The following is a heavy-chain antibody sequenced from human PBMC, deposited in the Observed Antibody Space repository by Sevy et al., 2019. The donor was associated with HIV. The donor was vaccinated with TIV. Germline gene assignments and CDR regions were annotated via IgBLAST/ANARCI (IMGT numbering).Heavy chain of an antibody. D-gene: IGHD2-2*01. V-gene: IGHV3-48*02. CDR2: ISNSGNTV. CDR3: ARDNYCISGDGCYGYGLDV. J-gene: IGHJ6*02. Sequence: GGSLRLSCAASGFTFSSYGMHWVRQAPGKGLECISYISNSGNTVYYADSVKGRFTVSRDNAKKSLYLQLNSLRDEDTAVYYCARDNYCISGDGCYGYGLDVWGQGTTVTV. CDR1: GFTFSSYG.